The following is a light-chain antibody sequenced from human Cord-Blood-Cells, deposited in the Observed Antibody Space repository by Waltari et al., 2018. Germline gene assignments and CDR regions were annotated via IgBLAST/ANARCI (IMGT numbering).Light chain of an antibody. V-gene: IGLV3-21*04. J-gene: IGLJ2*01. CDR3: QVGDSSSDVV. CDR1: NIGSKS. Sequence: SYVLTQPPSVSVAPGKTARITCGGTNIGSKSAHWYQQKPGQAPVLVIYYDSDRPTGIPERFSGSNSGNTATLTISRVEAGDEADYYCQVGDSSSDVVFGGGTKLTVL. CDR2: YDS.